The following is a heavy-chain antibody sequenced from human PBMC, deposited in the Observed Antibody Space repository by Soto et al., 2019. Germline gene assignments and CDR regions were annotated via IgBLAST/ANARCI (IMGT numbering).Heavy chain of an antibody. J-gene: IGHJ4*02. V-gene: IGHV5-51*01. D-gene: IGHD3-22*01. CDR3: ARLFRDSSGYYETPPEY. CDR2: IYPGDSDT. Sequence: GESLKISCKGSGYSFTSYWIGWVRQMPGKGLEWMGIIYPGDSDTRYSPSFQGQVTISADKSISTAYLQWSSLKASDTAMYYCARLFRDSSGYYETPPEYWGQGTLVTVSS. CDR1: GYSFTSYW.